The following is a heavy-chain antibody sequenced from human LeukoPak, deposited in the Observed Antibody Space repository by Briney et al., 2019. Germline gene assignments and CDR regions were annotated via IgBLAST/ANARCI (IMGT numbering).Heavy chain of an antibody. Sequence: SVKVSCKASGGTFSSYAISWVRQAPGQGLEWMGENIPIFGTAHYAQKFQGRVTLTADESTRAAYIELSSLRYVGTGVYYCARDGGYYYGSGSYYFTYWGQGTLVSVST. D-gene: IGHD3-10*01. V-gene: IGHV1-69*01. CDR2: NIPIFGTA. CDR1: GGTFSSYA. CDR3: ARDGGYYYGSGSYYFTY. J-gene: IGHJ4*02.